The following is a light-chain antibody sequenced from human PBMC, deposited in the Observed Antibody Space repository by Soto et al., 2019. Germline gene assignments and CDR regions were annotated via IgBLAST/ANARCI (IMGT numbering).Light chain of an antibody. CDR1: GSDIGTYNR. J-gene: IGLJ1*01. V-gene: IGLV2-18*01. Sequence: QSALTQPPSVSGSPGQSVAISCTGTGSDIGTYNRVSWYQQPPGTAPKLIIYDVSDRPSGVPDRFSGSKSGNTASLTISGLQAEDEADYYCSLYTSSSTDVFGTGTKLTVL. CDR3: SLYTSSSTDV. CDR2: DVS.